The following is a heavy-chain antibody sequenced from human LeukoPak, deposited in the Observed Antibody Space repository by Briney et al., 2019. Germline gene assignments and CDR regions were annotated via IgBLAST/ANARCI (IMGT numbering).Heavy chain of an antibody. V-gene: IGHV4-4*07. CDR1: GGSISSYY. D-gene: IGHD2-15*01. CDR3: ARESWDIEGYHWFDP. J-gene: IGHJ5*02. Sequence: SETLSLTCSVSGGSISSYYWSWIRQPAGKGLEWIGRIYFTGTTNYNPSLQSRVTMSVDTSKNQFSLQLNSVTPEDTAVYYCARESWDIEGYHWFDPWGQGTLVTVSS. CDR2: IYFTGTT.